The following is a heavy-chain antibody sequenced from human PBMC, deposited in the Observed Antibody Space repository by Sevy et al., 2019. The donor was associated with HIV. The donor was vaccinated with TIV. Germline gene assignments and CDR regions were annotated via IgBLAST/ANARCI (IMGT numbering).Heavy chain of an antibody. D-gene: IGHD5-18*01. CDR3: VKDFVAGYNYPHWGYLDS. J-gene: IGHJ4*02. Sequence: GGSLRLSCAASGFTFKTYGMHWVRQAPGKGLEWVAVISIDGNNNYYADSVKGRFTISRDNSQNRLYLQMNSLRPEDTAIYYCVKDFVAGYNYPHWGYLDSWGQGTLVTVSS. V-gene: IGHV3-30*18. CDR1: GFTFKTYG. CDR2: ISIDGNNN.